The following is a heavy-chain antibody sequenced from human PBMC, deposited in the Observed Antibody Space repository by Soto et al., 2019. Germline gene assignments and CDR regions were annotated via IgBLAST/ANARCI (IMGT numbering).Heavy chain of an antibody. CDR2: IDPSDSYT. V-gene: IGHV5-10-1*01. CDR1: GYSFTSYW. D-gene: IGHD6-6*01. Sequence: GGSLKISCKGSGYSFTSYWISWVREMPGKGLEWMGRIDPSDSYTNSSPSFQGHVTISADKSISTAYLQWSSLKASDTAMYYCASYIAARPVGYYYSYGMDVWGQGTTVTVSS. J-gene: IGHJ6*02. CDR3: ASYIAARPVGYYYSYGMDV.